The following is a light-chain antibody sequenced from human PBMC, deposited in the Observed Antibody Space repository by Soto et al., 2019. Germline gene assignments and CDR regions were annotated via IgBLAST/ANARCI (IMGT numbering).Light chain of an antibody. J-gene: IGKJ2*02. V-gene: IGKV1-33*01. CDR1: QDINTY. Sequence: DIQMTQSPSSLSASVGDRVTITCQASQDINTYLNWYQQIPGKAPKLLIYDASNLETGVPSRFAGSGSGTKFTFTINGLQPEDIATYYCQQYDRLPRTFGQGTRLDI. CDR2: DAS. CDR3: QQYDRLPRT.